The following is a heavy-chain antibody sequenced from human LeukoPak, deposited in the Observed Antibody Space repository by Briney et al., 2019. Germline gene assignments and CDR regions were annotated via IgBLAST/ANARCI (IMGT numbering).Heavy chain of an antibody. Sequence: SETLSLTCTVSGGSISSYYWSWVRQPPRKGLEWIGYIYYSGSTNYNPSLKSRVTISVDTSKNQFSLKLSSVTAADTAVYYCARSSGPWGYAAHSFDYWGQGTLVTVSS. V-gene: IGHV4-59*01. CDR2: IYYSGST. J-gene: IGHJ4*02. CDR3: ARSSGPWGYAAHSFDY. D-gene: IGHD5-12*01. CDR1: GGSISSYY.